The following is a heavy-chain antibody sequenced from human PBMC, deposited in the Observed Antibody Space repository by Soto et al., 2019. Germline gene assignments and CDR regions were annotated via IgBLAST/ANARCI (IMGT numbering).Heavy chain of an antibody. CDR2: TWYEGSNK. J-gene: IGHJ4*02. Sequence: QVQLVESGGGVVQPGRSLRLSCAASGFTFSNYGMHWVRQAPGKGLEWVAVTWYEGSNKYYADSVKGRFTISRDNSKNTLYLQMNSLRAEDTXXXYXXRXXXXXXXXXXXXFDYWGQGTLVTVSS. CDR1: GFTFSNYG. V-gene: IGHV3-33*01. CDR3: XRXXXXXXXXXXXXFDY.